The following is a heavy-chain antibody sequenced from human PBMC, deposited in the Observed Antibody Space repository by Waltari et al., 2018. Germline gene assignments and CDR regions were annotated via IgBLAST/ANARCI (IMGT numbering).Heavy chain of an antibody. CDR2: IYTGGNT. Sequence: EVQLVESGGGLIQPGGSLRLSCAASGFSVSSNYRNWVRQAPGKGLVWVSVIYTGGNTDYTDSVKGRFTISRDTSRNTVYLQMNSLRAEDTAVYYCARRVVVAAVSDVFDIWGQGTMVTVSS. V-gene: IGHV3-53*01. CDR1: GFSVSSNY. D-gene: IGHD2-2*01. CDR3: ARRVVVAAVSDVFDI. J-gene: IGHJ3*02.